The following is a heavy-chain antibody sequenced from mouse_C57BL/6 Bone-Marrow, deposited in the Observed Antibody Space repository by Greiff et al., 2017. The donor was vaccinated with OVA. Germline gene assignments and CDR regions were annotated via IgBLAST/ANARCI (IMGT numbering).Heavy chain of an antibody. J-gene: IGHJ4*01. CDR2: ISYSGST. Sequence: EVKLQESGPGMVKPSQSLSLTCTVTGYSITSGYDWHWIRHFPGNKLEWMGYISYSGSTNYNPSLKSRISITHDTSKNHFFLKLNSVTTEDTATYYCARYGSSYYAMDYWGQGTSVTVSS. CDR3: ARYGSSYYAMDY. V-gene: IGHV3-1*01. D-gene: IGHD1-1*01. CDR1: GYSITSGYD.